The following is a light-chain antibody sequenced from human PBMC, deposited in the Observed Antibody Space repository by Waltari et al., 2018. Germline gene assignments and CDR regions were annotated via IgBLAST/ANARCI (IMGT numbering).Light chain of an antibody. CDR2: MAS. J-gene: IGKJ2*01. Sequence: DIQITQSPSTLSASVVDRVTISCRASQSVGTWLAWYQQKPGKAPKLLIYMASSLESGVPSRFSGSGSGTEFTLTISSLQPDDFATYSCQQYSSFSTFGQGTKVDI. CDR3: QQYSSFST. CDR1: QSVGTW. V-gene: IGKV1-5*03.